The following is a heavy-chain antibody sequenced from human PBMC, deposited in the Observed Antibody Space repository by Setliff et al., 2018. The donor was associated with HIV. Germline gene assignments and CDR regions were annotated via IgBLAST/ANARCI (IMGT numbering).Heavy chain of an antibody. CDR3: ARNQGDASGWYAGDY. CDR2: INTSGGSA. CDR1: GYTFTSYP. V-gene: IGHV1-46*01. Sequence: GASVKVSCKASGYTFTSYPMHWVRQAPGQGLEWMGVINTSGGSAGYAEKFRGRVTMTRDTSTNTVYMDLRNLMSEDAAVYYCARNQGDASGWYAGDYWGHGTLVTVSS. J-gene: IGHJ4*01. D-gene: IGHD6-19*01.